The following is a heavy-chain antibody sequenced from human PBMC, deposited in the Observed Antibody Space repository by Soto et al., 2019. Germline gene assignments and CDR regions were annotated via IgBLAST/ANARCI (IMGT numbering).Heavy chain of an antibody. Sequence: GQRLEWMGWISAYNGNTNYAQKLQGRVTMTTDTSTSTAYMELRSLRSDDTAVYYCARGDIVVVPVPVPGHAFEIRGQGTIVT. V-gene: IGHV1-18*01. J-gene: IGHJ3*02. D-gene: IGHD2-2*01. CDR3: ARGDIVVVPVPVPGHAFEI. CDR2: ISAYNGNT.